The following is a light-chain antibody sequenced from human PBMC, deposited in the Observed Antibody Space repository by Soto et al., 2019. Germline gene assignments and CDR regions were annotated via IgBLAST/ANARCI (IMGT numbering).Light chain of an antibody. CDR2: GSS. CDR1: QSVSSSS. J-gene: IGKJ5*01. Sequence: EIVLTQSPGTLSLSPGERATLSCKASQSVSSSSLAWYQQKSGQAPRLLIYGSSNRATGIPDRFSGSGSGTDFTLTISSLEPEDVAVYYCQRYGSSLTFGQGTRLEIK. V-gene: IGKV3-20*01. CDR3: QRYGSSLT.